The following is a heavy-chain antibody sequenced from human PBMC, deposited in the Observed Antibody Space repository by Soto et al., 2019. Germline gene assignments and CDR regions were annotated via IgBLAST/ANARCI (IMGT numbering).Heavy chain of an antibody. V-gene: IGHV4-4*08. CDR3: AKGGGSYTTGWYNDY. CDR1: GVSLSNSY. J-gene: IGHJ4*02. D-gene: IGHD6-19*01. Sequence: QVQLQESGPGLVKPSETMSLTCTVSGVSLSNSYCSWARQPPGKGLEWIGHIWSSGSTNYNPSLRSRVTLSVDSSKNQVSLQLSSVTPTDTAVYYCAKGGGSYTTGWYNDYWGQGTLVPVSS. CDR2: IWSSGST.